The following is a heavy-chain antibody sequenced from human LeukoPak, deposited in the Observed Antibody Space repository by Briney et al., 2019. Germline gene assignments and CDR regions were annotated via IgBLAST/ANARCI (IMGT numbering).Heavy chain of an antibody. Sequence: SETLSLTCTVSGGSVSSGSYYWSWIRQPPGKGLEWIGDIYYSGSTNYNPSLKSRVTTSVDTSKNQLSLKLSSVTAADTAVYYCARVIGYCSSTSCFGYFDYWGQGTLVTVSS. CDR1: GGSVSSGSYY. D-gene: IGHD2-2*01. V-gene: IGHV4-61*01. CDR2: IYYSGST. J-gene: IGHJ4*02. CDR3: ARVIGYCSSTSCFGYFDY.